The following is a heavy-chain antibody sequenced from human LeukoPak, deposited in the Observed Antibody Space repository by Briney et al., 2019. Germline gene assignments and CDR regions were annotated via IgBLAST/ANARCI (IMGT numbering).Heavy chain of an antibody. Sequence: ASVKVSCKASGGTFSSYTISWVRQAPGQGLEWMGWINPNSGGTNYAQKFQGRVTMTRDTSISTAYMELSRLRSDDTAVYYCARDPRTTIFGVVTPFDYWGQGTLVTVSS. V-gene: IGHV1-2*02. J-gene: IGHJ4*02. CDR2: INPNSGGT. CDR3: ARDPRTTIFGVVTPFDY. CDR1: GGTFSSYT. D-gene: IGHD3-3*01.